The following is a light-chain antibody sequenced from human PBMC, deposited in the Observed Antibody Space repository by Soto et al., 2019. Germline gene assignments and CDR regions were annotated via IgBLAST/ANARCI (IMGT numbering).Light chain of an antibody. CDR2: GAS. CDR1: QSVSSN. V-gene: IGKV3-15*01. CDR3: QQCNNWPIT. J-gene: IGKJ5*01. Sequence: EIVMTQSPATLSVSPGERATLSCRASQSVSSNLAWYQQKPGQAPRLLIYGASTRATGIPARFSGSGSGTEFTLTISSLQSEDFAVYYCQQCNNWPITFGQGTRLEIK.